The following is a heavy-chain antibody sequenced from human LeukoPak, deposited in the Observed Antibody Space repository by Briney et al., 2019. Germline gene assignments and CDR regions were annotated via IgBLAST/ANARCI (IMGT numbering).Heavy chain of an antibody. CDR3: ARDANWGFDAFDI. D-gene: IGHD7-27*01. J-gene: IGHJ3*02. CDR1: GNSVSSNSAS. V-gene: IGHV6-1*01. Sequence: PSQTLSLTCAISGNSVSSNSASWTWIRQSPSRGLEWLVRIYYRSKWYNDYAVSVKSRITINPDTSKNQFSLHLSSVTPEDTAVYYCARDANWGFDAFDIWGQGTMVTVSS. CDR2: IYYRSKWYN.